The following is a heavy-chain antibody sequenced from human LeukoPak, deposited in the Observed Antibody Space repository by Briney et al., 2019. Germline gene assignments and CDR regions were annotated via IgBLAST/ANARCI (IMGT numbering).Heavy chain of an antibody. D-gene: IGHD3-16*01. J-gene: IGHJ4*02. CDR1: GYTFTGYY. V-gene: IGHV1-2*02. CDR3: ARGADTGSYGSLVYFDY. CDR2: INPKSGGT. Sequence: GASVKVSCKASGYTFTGYYMHWVRQAPGQGLEWMGLINPKSGGTNFAQKLQGRVTMTTDTSTSTAYMELRSLRSDDTAVYFCARGADTGSYGSLVYFDYWGQGTLVTVSS.